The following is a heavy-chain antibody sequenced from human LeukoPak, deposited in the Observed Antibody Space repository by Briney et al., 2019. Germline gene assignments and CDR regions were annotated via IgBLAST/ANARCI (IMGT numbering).Heavy chain of an antibody. CDR3: ERGGATPRQNFFCG. CDR1: GDSVSSNTVA. CDR2: TYYRSKWYN. D-gene: IGHD2-21*01. Sequence: SQTLSLTCAISGDSVSSNTVAWNWIRQSPSRGLEWLGRTYYRSKWYNEYAVFVKSRISVNPDTSKNQFSLQLNSVTPEDTAMYFWERGGATPRQNFFCGGGQGKMAPLSS. V-gene: IGHV6-1*01. J-gene: IGHJ3*01.